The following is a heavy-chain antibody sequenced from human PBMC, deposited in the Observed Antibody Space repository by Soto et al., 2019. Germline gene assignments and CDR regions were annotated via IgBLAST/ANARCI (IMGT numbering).Heavy chain of an antibody. CDR3: ARRYYYDSSGFPHAFDI. CDR2: IYYSGST. D-gene: IGHD3-22*01. V-gene: IGHV4-30-4*01. J-gene: IGHJ3*02. Sequence: SETLSLTCTVSGGSISSGDYYWSWIRQPPGKGLEWIGYIYYSGSTYYNPSLKSRVTISVDTSKNQFSLKLSSVTAADTAVYYCARRYYYDSSGFPHAFDIWGQGTMVTVSS. CDR1: GGSISSGDYY.